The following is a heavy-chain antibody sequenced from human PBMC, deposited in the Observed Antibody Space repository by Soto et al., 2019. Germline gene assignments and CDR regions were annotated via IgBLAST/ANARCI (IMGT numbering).Heavy chain of an antibody. CDR2: IYYSGST. Sequence: PSETLSLTCTVSGGSISSYYWSWIRQPPGKGLEWIGYIYYSGSTNYNPSLKSRVTISVDTSKNQFSLKLSSVTAADTAVYYCARDDPSTVTYSSSSGGYDYWGQGTLVTVS. CDR3: ARDDPSTVTYSSSSGGYDY. V-gene: IGHV4-59*01. CDR1: GGSISSYY. J-gene: IGHJ4*02. D-gene: IGHD6-6*01.